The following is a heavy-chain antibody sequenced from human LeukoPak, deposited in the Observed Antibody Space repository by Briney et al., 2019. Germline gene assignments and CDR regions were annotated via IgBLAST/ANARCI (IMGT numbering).Heavy chain of an antibody. D-gene: IGHD2-2*01. J-gene: IGHJ4*02. CDR2: IRRKAYGRTT. Sequence: PGGSLRLSCTASGFTFGDYAMSWVRQAPGKGLEWVGFIRRKAYGRTTEYAASVKGRFTISRDDSKSIAYLQMNSLKTEDTAVYYCTRASLPSQPGDYWGQGTLVTVSS. CDR3: TRASLPSQPGDY. V-gene: IGHV3-49*04. CDR1: GFTFGDYA.